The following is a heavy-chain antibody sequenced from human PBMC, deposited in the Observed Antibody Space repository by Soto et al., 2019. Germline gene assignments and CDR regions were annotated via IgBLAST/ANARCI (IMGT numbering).Heavy chain of an antibody. CDR1: GYRFTSYW. D-gene: IGHD3-16*01. Sequence: GGSRKISCRTSGYRFTSYWIAWVRQMPGKGLEWMGIIFPSDSDTRYSPSFQGQVTISADRSTSTVFLQWASLKASDTAVYCWSRKDKSDYFNWFDLWGQGTPVPVSS. CDR3: SRKDKSDYFNWFDL. CDR2: IFPSDSDT. V-gene: IGHV5-51*01. J-gene: IGHJ5*01.